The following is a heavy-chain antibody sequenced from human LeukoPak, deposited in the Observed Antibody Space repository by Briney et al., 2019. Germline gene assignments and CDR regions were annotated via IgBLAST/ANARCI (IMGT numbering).Heavy chain of an antibody. CDR1: GGSISSTSHY. J-gene: IGHJ5*02. CDR3: ARQQCNGGSCYSRAIWFDP. Sequence: SETLSLTCNVSGGSISSTSHYWGWIRQPPGKGLEWIGSIYYSGTTYYSPSLKSRVTISVHTSKNQFSLKLSSVTAADTAVYYCARQQCNGGSCYSRAIWFDPWAREPLSPSPQ. D-gene: IGHD2-15*01. CDR2: IYYSGTT. V-gene: IGHV4-39*01.